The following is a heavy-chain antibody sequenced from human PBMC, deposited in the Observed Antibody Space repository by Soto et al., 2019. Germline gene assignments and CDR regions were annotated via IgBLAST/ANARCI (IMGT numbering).Heavy chain of an antibody. CDR3: ARGSLWFGELLPTAWFDP. V-gene: IGHV1-8*01. D-gene: IGHD3-10*01. CDR1: GYTFTSYD. Sequence: ASVKVSCKASGYTFTSYDINWVRQATGQGLEWMGWMNPNSGNTGYAQKFQGRVTMTRNTSISTAYMELSSLRSEDTAVYYCARGSLWFGELLPTAWFDPWGQGTLVTVS. J-gene: IGHJ5*02. CDR2: MNPNSGNT.